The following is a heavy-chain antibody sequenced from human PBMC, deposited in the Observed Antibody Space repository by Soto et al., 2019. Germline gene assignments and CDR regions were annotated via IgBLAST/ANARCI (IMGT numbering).Heavy chain of an antibody. CDR1: GFSFGVSGVG. D-gene: IGHD2-21*01. V-gene: IGHV2-5*01. CDR3: ARAYTYAFDH. J-gene: IGHJ4*02. Sequence: QITLKESGPTLVKPTQTLTLTCTFSGFSFGVSGVGVGWIRQPPGRALEWLGLVFWNDDKRYSTSLESRLTLTKDTSNNQVVLTVTNLDPGDTGTYYCARAYTYAFDHWGPGTLVTVSS. CDR2: VFWNDDK.